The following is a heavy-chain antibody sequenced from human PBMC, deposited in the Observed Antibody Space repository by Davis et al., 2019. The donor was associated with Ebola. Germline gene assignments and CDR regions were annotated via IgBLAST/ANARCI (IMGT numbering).Heavy chain of an antibody. D-gene: IGHD3-22*01. CDR1: GFSFGSYS. CDR3: AKDTHNTYYNYCDS. CDR2: IGGSGADI. V-gene: IGHV3-23*01. J-gene: IGHJ4*02. Sequence: GESLKISCAASGFSFGSYSMNWVRQAPGKGLEWVSTIGGSGADIRLADSVRGRFSISRDNSKNTVSLQMSSLRAEDTAVYYCAKDTHNTYYNYCDSWGQGTLVTVSS.